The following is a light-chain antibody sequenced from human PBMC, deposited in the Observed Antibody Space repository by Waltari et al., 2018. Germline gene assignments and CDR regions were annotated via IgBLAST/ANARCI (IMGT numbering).Light chain of an antibody. CDR3: QQHNSWPRT. V-gene: IGKV3-15*01. CDR1: QSISSN. CDR2: GAS. J-gene: IGKJ1*01. Sequence: EIVMTQPPATLSVSPGERATLSCRASQSISSNLAWHQQKPGQAPRLLIYGASTRATGVPARFSGSGSGTDFTLTIDSLQSEDFAVYYCQQHNSWPRTFGQGTKVEIK.